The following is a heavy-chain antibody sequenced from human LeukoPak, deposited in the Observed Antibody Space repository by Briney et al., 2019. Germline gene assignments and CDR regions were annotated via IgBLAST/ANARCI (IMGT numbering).Heavy chain of an antibody. D-gene: IGHD2-21*02. CDR2: IYTSGST. CDR3: AAYCGGDCCPQRSLGMDV. Sequence: SETLSLTCTVSGGSISSYYWSWIRQPAGKGLEWIERIYTSGSTNYNPSLKSRVTMSVDTSKNQFSLKLSSVTAADTAVYYCAAYCGGDCCPQRSLGMDVWGQGTTVTVSS. V-gene: IGHV4-4*07. J-gene: IGHJ6*02. CDR1: GGSISSYY.